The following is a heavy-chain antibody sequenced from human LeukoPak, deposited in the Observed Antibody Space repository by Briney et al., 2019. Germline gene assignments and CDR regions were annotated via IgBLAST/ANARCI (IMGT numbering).Heavy chain of an antibody. D-gene: IGHD3-10*01. CDR1: GFTVSSNY. Sequence: GGSLRLSCAASGFTVSSNYMSWVRQAPGKGLEWVSVIYSGGSTYYADSVKGRFTISRDNSKNTLYLQMNSLRAEDTAVYYCARDTYYYGSGSYSHDYWGQGTLVTVSS. V-gene: IGHV3-66*01. CDR3: ARDTYYYGSGSYSHDY. CDR2: IYSGGST. J-gene: IGHJ4*02.